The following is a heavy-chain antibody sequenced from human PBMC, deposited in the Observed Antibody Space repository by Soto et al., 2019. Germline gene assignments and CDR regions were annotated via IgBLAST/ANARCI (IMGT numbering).Heavy chain of an antibody. J-gene: IGHJ5*02. V-gene: IGHV1-8*01. CDR3: ARDLSRITMVRGGFDP. CDR2: MNPNSGNT. D-gene: IGHD3-10*01. Sequence: ASVKVSCKASGYTFTSYDINWVRQATGQGLEWMGWMNPNSGNTGYAQKFQGRVTMTRNTSISTAYMELSSLRSEDTAVYYCARDLSRITMVRGGFDPWGQGTLVTV. CDR1: GYTFTSYD.